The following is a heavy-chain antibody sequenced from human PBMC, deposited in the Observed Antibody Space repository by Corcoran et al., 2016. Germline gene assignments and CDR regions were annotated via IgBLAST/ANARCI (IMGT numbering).Heavy chain of an antibody. CDR1: GFTFSSYD. CDR3: ARELVRDRYRYFDL. D-gene: IGHD3-10*01. CDR2: IGTAGDT. V-gene: IGHV3-13*01. J-gene: IGHJ2*01. Sequence: EVQLVESGGGLVQPGGSLRLSCAASGFTFSSYDMHWVRQATGKGLEWVSAIGTAGDTYYPGSVKGRFTISRENAKNSLYLQMNSLRAEDTAVYYCARELVRDRYRYFDLWGRGTLVTVSS.